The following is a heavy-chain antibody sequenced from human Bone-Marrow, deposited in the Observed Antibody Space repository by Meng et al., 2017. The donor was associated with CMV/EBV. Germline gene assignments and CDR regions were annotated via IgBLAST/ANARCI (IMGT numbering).Heavy chain of an antibody. J-gene: IGHJ4*02. CDR3: ARVRISSTSYLFDY. D-gene: IGHD2-2*01. V-gene: IGHV3-21*01. CDR2: ISSSSSYI. Sequence: GGSLRLSCAASGFTFSSYSMNWVRQAPGKGLEWVSSISSSSSYIYYADSVKGRFTISRDNAKNSLYLQMNSLRAEDTVVYYCARVRISSTSYLFDYWGQGTLVTVSS. CDR1: GFTFSSYS.